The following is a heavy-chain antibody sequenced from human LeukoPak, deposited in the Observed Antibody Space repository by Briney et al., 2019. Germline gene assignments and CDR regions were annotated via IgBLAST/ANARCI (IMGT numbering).Heavy chain of an antibody. V-gene: IGHV4-59*08. Sequence: PSETLSLTCTVSGGSISSYYWSWIRQPPGKGLEWIGYIYYSGSTNYNPSLKSRVTISVDTSKNQFSLKLSSVTAADTSVYYCARLPRYYYESSGYYWFDPCGEGTLVTVSS. CDR1: GGSISSYY. D-gene: IGHD3-22*01. CDR3: ARLPRYYYESSGYYWFDP. J-gene: IGHJ5*02. CDR2: IYYSGST.